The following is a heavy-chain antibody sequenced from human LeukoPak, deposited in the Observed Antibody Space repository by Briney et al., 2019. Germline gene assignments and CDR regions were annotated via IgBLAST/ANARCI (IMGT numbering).Heavy chain of an antibody. Sequence: SPTLSLTCTVSDGSISSGYNYWAWLRPPPGKGPELIGSIYYSGTTYPNPSLESRLTHSVDTSTSHFSLTARSLTASHTAINYWARQPKSCAPGIFITGKACWFDRWGQGTLVTVSS. V-gene: IGHV4-39*01. CDR3: ARQPKSCAPGIFITGKACWFDR. CDR2: IYYSGTT. J-gene: IGHJ5*02. D-gene: IGHD3-10*01. CDR1: DGSISSGYNY.